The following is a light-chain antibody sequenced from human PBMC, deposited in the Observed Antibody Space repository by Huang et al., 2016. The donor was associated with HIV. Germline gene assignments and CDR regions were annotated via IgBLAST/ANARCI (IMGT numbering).Light chain of an antibody. CDR3: QQYYSTPLT. V-gene: IGKV4-1*01. Sequence: DIVMPQSPDSLAVSLGERATINCKSSQRVLYSSNNKSYVAWYQQKPGQPPKLLIYLAATRESGVPDRFSGSGSGTDFTLTISSLQAEDVAVYYCQQYYSTPLTFGGGTKVEIK. J-gene: IGKJ4*01. CDR2: LAA. CDR1: QRVLYSSNNKSY.